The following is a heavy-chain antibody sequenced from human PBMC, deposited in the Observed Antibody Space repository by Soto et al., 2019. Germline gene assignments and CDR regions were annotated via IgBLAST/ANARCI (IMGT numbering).Heavy chain of an antibody. CDR3: ARSLSHTIFGVVTPYYYYGMDV. CDR2: IYYSGST. V-gene: IGHV4-39*01. J-gene: IGHJ6*02. CDR1: GGSISSSSYY. Sequence: SETLSLTCTVSGGSISSSSYYWGWIRQPPGKGLEWIGSIYYSGSTYYNPSLKSRVTISVDTSKNQFSLKLSSVTAADTAVYYCARSLSHTIFGVVTPYYYYGMDVWGQGXTVTVSS. D-gene: IGHD3-3*01.